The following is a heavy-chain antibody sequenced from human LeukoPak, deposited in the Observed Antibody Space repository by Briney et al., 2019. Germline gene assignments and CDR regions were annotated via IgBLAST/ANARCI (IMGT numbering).Heavy chain of an antibody. CDR2: IYHSGST. CDR1: GGSISSGGYS. CDR3: ARDRGYGDLLDAFDI. Sequence: PSETLSLTCAVSGGSISSGGYSWSWIRQPPGKGLEWIGYIYHSGSTYYNPSLKSRVTISVDRSKNQFSLKLSSVTAADTAVYYCARDRGYGDLLDAFDIWGRGTMVTVSS. J-gene: IGHJ3*02. D-gene: IGHD4-17*01. V-gene: IGHV4-30-2*01.